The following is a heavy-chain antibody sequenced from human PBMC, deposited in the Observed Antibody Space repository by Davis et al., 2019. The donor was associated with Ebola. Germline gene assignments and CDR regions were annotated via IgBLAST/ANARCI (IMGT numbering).Heavy chain of an antibody. D-gene: IGHD1-26*01. CDR3: AIGWGAH. CDR2: IKDDGSQK. CDR1: GFTFSRYW. Sequence: ESLKISCAASGFTFSRYWMHWVRRAPGRGLEWVAHIKDDGSQKYYLDSVKGRFSVSRDNVKNSLFLQMDSLRGDDTAVYFCAIGWGAHWGQGTLVTVSS. V-gene: IGHV3-7*03. J-gene: IGHJ4*02.